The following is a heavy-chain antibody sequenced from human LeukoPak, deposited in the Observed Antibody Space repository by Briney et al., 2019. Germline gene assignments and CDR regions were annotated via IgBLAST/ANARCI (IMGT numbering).Heavy chain of an antibody. V-gene: IGHV1-69*05. CDR2: IIPIFGTA. CDR3: ARGEYSSSAYYYYYYMDV. D-gene: IGHD6-6*01. CDR1: GGTFSSYA. J-gene: IGHJ6*03. Sequence: ASVKVSCKASGGTFSSYAISWVRQAPGQGLEWMGGIIPIFGTANYAQKFQGRVTITTDESTSTAYMELSGLRSEDTAVYYCARGEYSSSAYYYYYYMDVWGKGTTVTVSS.